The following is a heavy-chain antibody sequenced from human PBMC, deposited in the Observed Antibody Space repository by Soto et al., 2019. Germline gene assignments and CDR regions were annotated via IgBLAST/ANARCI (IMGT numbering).Heavy chain of an antibody. D-gene: IGHD6-6*01. CDR3: VRSSGGSFDI. CDR1: GFIFTQYA. J-gene: IGHJ3*02. Sequence: EVQLVESGGGLVQPGRSLRLSCAGSGFIFTQYAMYWVRQAPGKGLEWVSGISWNSGDKHYVDSVKGRFTVSRDNAKNALYLQMTSLRPEDTALYYCVRSSGGSFDIWGQGTMVTVSS. CDR2: ISWNSGDK. V-gene: IGHV3-9*01.